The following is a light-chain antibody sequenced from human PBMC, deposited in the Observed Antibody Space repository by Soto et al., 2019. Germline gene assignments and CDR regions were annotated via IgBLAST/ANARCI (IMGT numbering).Light chain of an antibody. CDR2: KAS. Sequence: DIQMTQSPSTLSASVGDRVTITCRASQTISSWLAWYQQKPGKAPKPLIYKASTLKSGVPSRFSGSGSGTEFTLTISSLQPDDGATYDGQHYNSYSEAFGQGTKVDIK. V-gene: IGKV1-5*03. CDR1: QTISSW. J-gene: IGKJ1*01. CDR3: QHYNSYSEA.